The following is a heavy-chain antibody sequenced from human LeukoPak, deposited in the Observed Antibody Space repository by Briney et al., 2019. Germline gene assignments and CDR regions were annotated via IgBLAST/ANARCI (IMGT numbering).Heavy chain of an antibody. V-gene: IGHV3-30*02. CDR3: VVGATSPFDY. Sequence: GGSLRLSCAASRFTFSSYGMHWVRQAPGKGLEWVAFIRYDGSNKYYADSVKGRFTISRDNSKNTLYLQMNSLRAEDTAVYYAVVGATSPFDYWGQGTLVTVSS. CDR1: RFTFSSYG. D-gene: IGHD1-26*01. CDR2: IRYDGSNK. J-gene: IGHJ4*02.